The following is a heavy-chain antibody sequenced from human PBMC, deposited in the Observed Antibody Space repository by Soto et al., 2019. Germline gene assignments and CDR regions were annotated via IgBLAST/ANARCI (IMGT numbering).Heavy chain of an antibody. Sequence: QVQLVQSGAEVKKPGSSVKVSCKASGGTFSSYAISWVRQAPGQGLEWMGGIIPIFGTANYAQKLQGRVTITADQSTSTAYMELSSLRSEDTAVYYCAREGTGTTVTTWHYSYYGMDVWGQGTTVTVSS. CDR3: AREGTGTTVTTWHYSYYGMDV. J-gene: IGHJ6*02. D-gene: IGHD4-4*01. CDR1: GGTFSSYA. CDR2: IIPIFGTA. V-gene: IGHV1-69*12.